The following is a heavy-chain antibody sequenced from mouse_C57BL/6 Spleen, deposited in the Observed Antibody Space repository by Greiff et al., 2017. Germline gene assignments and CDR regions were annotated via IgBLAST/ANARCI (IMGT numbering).Heavy chain of an antibody. J-gene: IGHJ2*01. V-gene: IGHV1-50*01. Sequence: VQLQQSGAELVKPGASVKLSCKASGYTFTSYWMQWVKQRPGQGLEWIGEIDPSDSYTNYNQKFKGKATLTVDTSSSTAYMQLSSLTSEDSAVYYCARGDGDYWGQGTTLTVSS. CDR2: IDPSDSYT. CDR3: ARGDGDY. D-gene: IGHD3-3*01. CDR1: GYTFTSYW.